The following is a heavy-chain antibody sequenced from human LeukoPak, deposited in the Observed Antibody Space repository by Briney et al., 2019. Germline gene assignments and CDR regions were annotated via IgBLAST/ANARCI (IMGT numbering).Heavy chain of an antibody. V-gene: IGHV4-61*02. J-gene: IGHJ4*02. CDR2: IYTSGST. CDR3: ARDVWFGAGRTFDY. Sequence: NPSQTLSLTCTVSGGSISSGSYYWSWIRQPAGKGLEWIGRIYTSGSTNYNPSLKSRVTISVDTSKNQFSLKLSSVTAADTAVYYCARDVWFGAGRTFDYWGQGTLVTVSS. CDR1: GGSISSGSYY. D-gene: IGHD3-10*01.